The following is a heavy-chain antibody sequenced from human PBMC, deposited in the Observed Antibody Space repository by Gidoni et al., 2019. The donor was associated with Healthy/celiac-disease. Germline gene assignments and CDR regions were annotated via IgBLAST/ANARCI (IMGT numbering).Heavy chain of an antibody. V-gene: IGHV1-8*01. J-gene: IGHJ6*04. CDR3: ASGIAARSRMRYYGMDV. Sequence: QVQLVPSGAEVKKPGASVQVSCQASGYTFTRYDINWLRQATGQGLEWMGWMNPKSGNKGYAQKFKGRVTMTRNTAISTAYMELSRLRSEDTAGYYCASGIAARSRMRYYGMDVWGKGTTVTVSS. CDR2: MNPKSGNK. D-gene: IGHD6-6*01. CDR1: GYTFTRYD.